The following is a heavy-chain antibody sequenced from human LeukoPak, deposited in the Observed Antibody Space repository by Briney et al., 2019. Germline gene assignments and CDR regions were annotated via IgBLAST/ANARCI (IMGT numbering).Heavy chain of an antibody. CDR2: IYYSGST. D-gene: IGHD6-19*01. CDR1: GGSISSYY. Sequence: PSETLSLTCTVSGGSISSYYWSWIRQPPGKGLEWTGYIYYSGSTNYNPSLKSRVTMSIDTSKNHFSLKLTSVTAADTATYYCARETSLAGFASGLGFNYWGQGILVTVSS. J-gene: IGHJ4*02. V-gene: IGHV4-59*01. CDR3: ARETSLAGFASGLGFNY.